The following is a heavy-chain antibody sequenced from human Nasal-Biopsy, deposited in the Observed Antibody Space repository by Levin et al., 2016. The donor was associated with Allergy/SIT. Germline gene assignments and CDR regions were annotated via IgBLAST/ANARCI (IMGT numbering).Heavy chain of an antibody. Sequence: SLKISCIASGFKFEDYAMHWVRQVPGKGLEWVSGINWDSSTIVYADSVKGRFTISRDNAKNSLYLQMDSLRPDDTALYYCARLGGPWGQGTLVNVSS. CDR2: INWDSSTI. D-gene: IGHD3-16*01. J-gene: IGHJ5*02. CDR3: ARLGGP. CDR1: GFKFEDYA. V-gene: IGHV3-9*01.